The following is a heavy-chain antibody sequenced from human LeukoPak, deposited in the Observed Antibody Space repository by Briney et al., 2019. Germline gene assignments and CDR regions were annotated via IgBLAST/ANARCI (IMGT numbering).Heavy chain of an antibody. Sequence: PGGSLRLSCAASGFTFSSYAMSWVRQAPGKGLEWVSAISGSGGSTYYADSVKGRFTISRDNSKNTLYLQMNSLRAEDTAVYHCAKDLVRGIAVAGIPPLPTYYFDYWGQGTLVTVSS. CDR2: ISGSGGST. CDR1: GFTFSSYA. CDR3: AKDLVRGIAVAGIPPLPTYYFDY. V-gene: IGHV3-23*01. J-gene: IGHJ4*02. D-gene: IGHD6-19*01.